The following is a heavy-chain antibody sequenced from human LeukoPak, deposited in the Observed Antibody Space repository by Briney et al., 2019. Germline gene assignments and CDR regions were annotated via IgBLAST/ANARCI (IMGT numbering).Heavy chain of an antibody. Sequence: GESLKISCKGSEFSFTSNWIAWVRQMPGKGLEWMGIVYPGDSDTRYGPSFQGQVTISADKSISPAYLQWSSLQASDTAIYYCASADYYDSSGHYFDSWGQGTLVTVSS. CDR1: EFSFTSNW. D-gene: IGHD3-22*01. CDR2: VYPGDSDT. CDR3: ASADYYDSSGHYFDS. J-gene: IGHJ4*02. V-gene: IGHV5-51*01.